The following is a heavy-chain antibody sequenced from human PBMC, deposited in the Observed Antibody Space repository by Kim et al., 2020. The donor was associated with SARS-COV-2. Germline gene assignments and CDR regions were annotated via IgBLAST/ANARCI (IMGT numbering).Heavy chain of an antibody. J-gene: IGHJ6*02. CDR3: ARVHCGSIFGVVIIGSPCYGMDV. CDR2: ISSSSSYI. Sequence: GGSLRLSCAASGFTFSSYSMNWVRQAPGKGLEWVSSISSSSSYIYYADSVKGRFTISRDNAKNSLYLQMNSLRAEDTAVYYCARVHCGSIFGVVIIGSPCYGMDVWGQGTTVTVSS. D-gene: IGHD3-3*01. V-gene: IGHV3-21*01. CDR1: GFTFSSYS.